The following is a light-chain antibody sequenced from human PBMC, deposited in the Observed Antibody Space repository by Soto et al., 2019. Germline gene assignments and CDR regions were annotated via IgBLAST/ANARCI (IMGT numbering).Light chain of an antibody. CDR3: GSWDSSLSAYV. CDR2: DDN. J-gene: IGLJ1*01. V-gene: IGLV1-51*01. Sequence: QSVMTQPPSVSAAPGQTVTISRSGSSSNIGGNSVSWYQQLPGTAPKLLIYDDNNRPSGIPDRFSGSKSGTSATLGITGFQTGDEADYYCGSWDSSLSAYVFGTGTKLTVL. CDR1: SSNIGGNS.